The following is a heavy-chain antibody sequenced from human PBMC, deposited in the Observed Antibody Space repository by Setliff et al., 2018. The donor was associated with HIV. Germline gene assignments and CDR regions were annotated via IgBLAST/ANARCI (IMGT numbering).Heavy chain of an antibody. J-gene: IGHJ4*02. CDR1: GYTFTSYY. CDR2: INPSGGTA. D-gene: IGHD3-22*01. CDR3: ARASPHSSGYQNFDY. Sequence: ASVKVSCKASGYTFTSYYMHWVRQAPGQGLEWMGIINPSGGTANYAQKFQGRVTITTDESTSTAYMELSSLRSEDTAVYYCARASPHSSGYQNFDYWGQGTLVT. V-gene: IGHV1-46*01.